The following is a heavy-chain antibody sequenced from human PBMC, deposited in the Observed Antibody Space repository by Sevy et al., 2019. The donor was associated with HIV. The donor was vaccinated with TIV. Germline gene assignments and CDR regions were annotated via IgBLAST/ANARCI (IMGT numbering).Heavy chain of an antibody. CDR3: TRWKAAQSIFDY. D-gene: IGHD6-13*01. V-gene: IGHV3-49*04. J-gene: IGHJ4*02. Sequence: GGSLRLSCTASGFTFGDYCMSWVRQAPGKGLEWVAFLKSDVYGGTVDHAASVRGRFVISGDDSKTIAYLQMNDLKTEDTGVYYCTRWKAAQSIFDYWGQGALVTVPS. CDR2: LKSDVYGGTV. CDR1: GFTFGDYC.